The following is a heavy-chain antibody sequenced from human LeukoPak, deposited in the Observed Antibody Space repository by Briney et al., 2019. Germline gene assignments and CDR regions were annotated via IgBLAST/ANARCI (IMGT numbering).Heavy chain of an antibody. Sequence: SETLSLTCTVSGGSISGSTYYWGWIRQPPGKGLEWIGSICYGGNTYYNPSLKSRVTISVDTSKNQFSLKLNSVTAADTAVYYCARVGYNLLTGYYKAWEVDYWGQGTLVTVSS. V-gene: IGHV4-39*01. CDR3: ARVGYNLLTGYYKAWEVDY. CDR1: GGSISGSTYY. D-gene: IGHD3-9*01. J-gene: IGHJ4*02. CDR2: ICYGGNT.